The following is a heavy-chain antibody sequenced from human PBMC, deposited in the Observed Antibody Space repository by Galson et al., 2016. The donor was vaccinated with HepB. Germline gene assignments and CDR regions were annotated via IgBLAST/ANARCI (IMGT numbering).Heavy chain of an antibody. CDR3: ARGPVVTYYSGPTWFDP. V-gene: IGHV3-53*01. D-gene: IGHD3-22*01. Sequence: SLRLSCAVSGFGVGSTYMNWVRQAPGEGLEWASFTYSNGRTYYEDPVWGRFTVSRDRSKNILYLQMNSLRVEDTAVYYCARGPVVTYYSGPTWFDPWGQGTLVTVSS. J-gene: IGHJ5*02. CDR2: TYSNGRT. CDR1: GFGVGSTY.